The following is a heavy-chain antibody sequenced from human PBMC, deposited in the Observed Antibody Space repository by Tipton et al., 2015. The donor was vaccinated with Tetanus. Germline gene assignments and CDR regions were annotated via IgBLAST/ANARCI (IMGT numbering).Heavy chain of an antibody. CDR1: GGSISSGGYY. CDR3: ARGIKAPPYYYDSSGYYYDLHYYYGMDV. J-gene: IGHJ6*02. V-gene: IGHV4-31*03. D-gene: IGHD3-22*01. Sequence: TLSLTCTVSGGSISSGGYYWSWIRQHPGKGLEWIGYIYYSGSTYYNPSLKSRVTISVDTSKNQFSLKLSSVTAADTAVYYCARGIKAPPYYYDSSGYYYDLHYYYGMDVWGQGTTVTVSS. CDR2: IYYSGST.